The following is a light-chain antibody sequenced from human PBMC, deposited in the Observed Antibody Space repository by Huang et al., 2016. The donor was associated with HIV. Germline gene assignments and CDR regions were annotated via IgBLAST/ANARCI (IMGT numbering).Light chain of an antibody. J-gene: IGKJ1*01. CDR2: YAS. CDR1: QSVGSN. V-gene: IGKV3-15*01. Sequence: EIVMTQSLAFLSVSPGERATLSCRASQSVGSNLAWYQHKPGQPPRLLVYYASTRATAIAARFSGSGSGTEFTLTISSLQSEDVAVYYCQQYNNWPRTFGQGTKVEIK. CDR3: QQYNNWPRT.